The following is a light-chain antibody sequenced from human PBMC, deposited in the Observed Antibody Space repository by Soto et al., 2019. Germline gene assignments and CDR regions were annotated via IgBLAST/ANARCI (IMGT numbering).Light chain of an antibody. CDR1: QSISGW. V-gene: IGKV1-5*03. J-gene: IGKJ1*01. CDR3: QQYNTYSRT. Sequence: DIPMTQSPSTLSASVGDRVAITCRASQSISGWLAWYQQKPGKAPKLLIYKASTLESGVPSRFSGSGSGTEFTLTISSLQPDDSATYYCQQYNTYSRTFGQGTKVEIK. CDR2: KAS.